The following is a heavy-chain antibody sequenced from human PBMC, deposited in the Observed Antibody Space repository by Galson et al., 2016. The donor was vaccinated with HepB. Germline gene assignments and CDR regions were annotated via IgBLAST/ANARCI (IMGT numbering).Heavy chain of an antibody. J-gene: IGHJ4*02. CDR3: ARSDTYTSSSRVDH. D-gene: IGHD6-6*01. Sequence: SVKVSCKASGYTFINYGIMWVRQAPGQGLEWMGWISGYNGNTNYAQKLQGRVTMTTDTSTSTAYMEVRSLRSDDTAVYYCARSDTYTSSSRVDHWGQGTLVTVSS. CDR1: GYTFINYG. V-gene: IGHV1-18*01. CDR2: ISGYNGNT.